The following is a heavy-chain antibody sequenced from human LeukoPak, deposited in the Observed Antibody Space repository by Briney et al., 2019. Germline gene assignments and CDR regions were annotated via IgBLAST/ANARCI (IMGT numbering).Heavy chain of an antibody. V-gene: IGHV4-39*01. D-gene: IGHD6-19*01. CDR2: IYYSGST. Sequence: PSETLSLTCTVSGGSISSSSYYWGWIRQPPGKGLEWIGSIYYSGSTYYNPSLKSRVTISVDTSKNQFSLKLSSVTAADTAVYYCARAIAVAGPIDYWGQRTLVTVSS. CDR1: GGSISSSSYY. CDR3: ARAIAVAGPIDY. J-gene: IGHJ4*02.